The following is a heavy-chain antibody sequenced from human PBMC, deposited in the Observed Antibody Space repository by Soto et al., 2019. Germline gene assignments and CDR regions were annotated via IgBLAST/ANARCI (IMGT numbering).Heavy chain of an antibody. CDR1: GGSFSGYY. CDR2: INHSGST. V-gene: IGHV4-34*01. CDR3: ARGFGLYCSSTSCSKWFYYYYYYMDV. J-gene: IGHJ6*03. Sequence: SETLSLTCAVYGGSFSGYYWSWIRQPPGKGLEWIGEINHSGSTNYNPPLKSRVTISVDTSKNQFSLKLSSVTAADTAVYYCARGFGLYCSSTSCSKWFYYYYYYMDVWGKGTTVTVSS. D-gene: IGHD2-2*01.